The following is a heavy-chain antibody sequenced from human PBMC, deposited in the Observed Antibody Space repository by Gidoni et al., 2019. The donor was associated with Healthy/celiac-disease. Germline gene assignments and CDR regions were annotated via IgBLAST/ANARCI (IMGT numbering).Heavy chain of an antibody. V-gene: IGHV3-23*01. D-gene: IGHD3-3*01. CDR2: ISGSGGST. Sequence: EVQLLESGGGLVQPGGSLRLSCAASGFTFSSYAMSWVRQAPGKGLEWVSAISGSGGSTYYADSVKGRFTISRDNSKNTLYLQMNSLRAEDTAVYYCANGPLWYYDFWSGYPDDAFDIWGQGTMVTVSS. CDR3: ANGPLWYYDFWSGYPDDAFDI. CDR1: GFTFSSYA. J-gene: IGHJ3*02.